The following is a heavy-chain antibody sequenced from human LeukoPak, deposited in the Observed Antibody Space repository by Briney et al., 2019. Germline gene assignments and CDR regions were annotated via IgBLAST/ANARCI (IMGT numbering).Heavy chain of an antibody. J-gene: IGHJ4*02. CDR1: GYSISSGYY. CDR3: ARVKRKYQLLKPLHETPSHYFDY. Sequence: PSETLSLTCTVSGYSISSGYYWGWIRPPPGKGLEWIGSIYHSGSTYYNPSLKSRVTISLDTSKNQFSLKLSSVTAADTAMYYCARVKRKYQLLKPLHETPSHYFDYWGQGTLVTVSS. V-gene: IGHV4-38-2*02. D-gene: IGHD2-2*01. CDR2: IYHSGST.